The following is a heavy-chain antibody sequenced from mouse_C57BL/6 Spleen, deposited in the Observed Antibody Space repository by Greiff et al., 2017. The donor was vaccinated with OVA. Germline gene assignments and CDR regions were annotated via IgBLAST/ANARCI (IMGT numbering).Heavy chain of an antibody. D-gene: IGHD2-5*01. CDR1: GYTFTSYG. V-gene: IGHV1-81*01. Sequence: QVQLQQSGAELARPGASVKLSCKASGYTFTSYGISWVNQTTGQGLEWIAEIYPRSGNTYYNEKFKGKATLTADKSSSTAYMELRSLTSEDSAVYFCARSAVTSHYYAMDDWGQGTSVTVSS. CDR3: ARSAVTSHYYAMDD. J-gene: IGHJ4*01. CDR2: IYPRSGNT.